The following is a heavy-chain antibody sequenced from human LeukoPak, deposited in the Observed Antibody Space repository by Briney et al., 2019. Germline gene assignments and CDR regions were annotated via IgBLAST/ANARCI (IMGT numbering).Heavy chain of an antibody. Sequence: VYASCKPSRYTLTSYAMHWVRPAPRQRVEWMGWINAANGNTKTSQNFQGRVTITTDTSASTPYMELSSLRAEDTAVYYCARDPTIVVVPAGKNGDGWFDPWGEESLVTVS. CDR3: ARDPTIVVVPAGKNGDGWFDP. J-gene: IGHJ5*02. V-gene: IGHV1-3*01. CDR2: INAANGNT. D-gene: IGHD2-2*01. CDR1: RYTLTSYA.